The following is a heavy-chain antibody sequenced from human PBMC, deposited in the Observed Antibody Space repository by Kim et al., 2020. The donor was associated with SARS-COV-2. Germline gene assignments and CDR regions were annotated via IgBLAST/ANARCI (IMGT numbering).Heavy chain of an antibody. CDR1: DGSISSSNW. J-gene: IGHJ2*01. V-gene: IGHV4-4*02. D-gene: IGHD3-16*02. Sequence: SETLSLTCAVSDGSISSSNWWSWVRQPPGKGLEWIGEIYHSGSTNYNPSLKSRVTISVDKSKNQFSLKLSSVTAADTAVYYCARDVGYDYVWGSYRQPYWYFDLWGRGTLVTVSS. CDR2: IYHSGST. CDR3: ARDVGYDYVWGSYRQPYWYFDL.